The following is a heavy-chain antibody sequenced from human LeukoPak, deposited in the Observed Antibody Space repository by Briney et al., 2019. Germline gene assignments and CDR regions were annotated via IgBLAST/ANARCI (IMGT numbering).Heavy chain of an antibody. V-gene: IGHV1-8*03. CDR2: MNPNSGST. CDR3: ARVGVRGTSRHRFDP. Sequence: ASVKVSCKASGYTFTSYDINWVRHATGQGVEWMGWMNPNSGSTGYAQKFQGRVTITRNTSISTAYMELSSLRSEDTAVYYCARVGVRGTSRHRFDPWGQGTLVTVSS. J-gene: IGHJ5*02. CDR1: GYTFTSYD. D-gene: IGHD2-2*01.